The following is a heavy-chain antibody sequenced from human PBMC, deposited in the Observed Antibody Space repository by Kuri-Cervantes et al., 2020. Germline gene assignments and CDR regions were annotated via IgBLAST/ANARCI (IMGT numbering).Heavy chain of an antibody. CDR3: ARERITMIVVDPMGGMDV. CDR1: GFTFDDYA. Sequence: LSLTCAASGFTFDDYAMHWVRQAPGKGLEWVSGISWNSGSIGYADSVKGRFTISRDNAKNSLYLQMNSLRAEDTAVYYCARERITMIVVDPMGGMDVWGQGATVTVSS. J-gene: IGHJ6*02. D-gene: IGHD3-22*01. CDR2: ISWNSGSI. V-gene: IGHV3-9*01.